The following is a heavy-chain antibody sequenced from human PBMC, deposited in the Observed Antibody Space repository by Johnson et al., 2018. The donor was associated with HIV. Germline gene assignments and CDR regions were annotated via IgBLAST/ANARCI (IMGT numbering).Heavy chain of an antibody. CDR3: ARDVAATMIVVGGAYDAFDI. Sequence: VQLVESGGGVVQPGRSLRLSCAASGFTVSSNYMSWVRQAPGKGLEWVSVIYSGGSTYYADSVKGRFTIYRDNSKNTLYLQMNSLRAEDTAVYYCARDVAATMIVVGGAYDAFDIWGQGTMVTVSS. J-gene: IGHJ3*02. V-gene: IGHV3-66*01. CDR2: IYSGGST. CDR1: GFTVSSNY. D-gene: IGHD3-22*01.